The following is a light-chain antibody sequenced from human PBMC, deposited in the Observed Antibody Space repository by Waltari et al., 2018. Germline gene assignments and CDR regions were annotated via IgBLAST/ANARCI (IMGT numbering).Light chain of an antibody. J-gene: IGLJ3*02. V-gene: IGLV8-61*01. CDR1: SGSLSTTSY. CDR2: KSN. Sequence: QTVVTQEPSLSVSPGGTVTLTCALSSGSLSTTSYATWYQQTPGQAPRTPVYKSNAGVCGVPDRCSGSILGNTAALTITGAQADDESDYYCALYMGSGIWVFGGGTRLTVL. CDR3: ALYMGSGIWV.